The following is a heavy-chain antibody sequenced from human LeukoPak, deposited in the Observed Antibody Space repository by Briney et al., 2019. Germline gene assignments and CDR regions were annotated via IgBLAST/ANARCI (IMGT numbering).Heavy chain of an antibody. Sequence: GASVNVSCKASGGTFSSYAISWVRQAPGQGLEWMGGIIPIFGTANYAQKFQGRVTITTDESTSTAYMELSSLRSEDTAVYYCARRGIAAAGFDYWGQGTLVTVSS. CDR1: GGTFSSYA. V-gene: IGHV1-69*05. CDR2: IIPIFGTA. CDR3: ARRGIAAAGFDY. J-gene: IGHJ4*02. D-gene: IGHD6-13*01.